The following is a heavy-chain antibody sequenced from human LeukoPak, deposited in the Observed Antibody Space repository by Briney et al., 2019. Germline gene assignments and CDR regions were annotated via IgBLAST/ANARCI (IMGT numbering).Heavy chain of an antibody. J-gene: IGHJ4*02. Sequence: GGSLRLSCAASGFSFSNYWMSWVRQAPGKGLEWVANIKEDGSEKYYVDSVKGRFTISRDNAKNSLYLQMNSLRAEDTAVYYCARDKLLWFGESLYWGQGTLVTVSS. V-gene: IGHV3-7*01. D-gene: IGHD3-10*01. CDR3: ARDKLLWFGESLY. CDR2: IKEDGSEK. CDR1: GFSFSNYW.